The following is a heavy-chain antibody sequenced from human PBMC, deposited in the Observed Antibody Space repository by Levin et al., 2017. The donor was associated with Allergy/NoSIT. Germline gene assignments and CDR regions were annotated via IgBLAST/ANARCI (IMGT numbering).Heavy chain of an antibody. CDR3: AGDGEYTYGDFDY. CDR1: GVTFSSYS. CDR2: IIPIFGAA. Sequence: KISCKASGVTFSSYSISWVRQAPGQGLEWMGGIIPIFGAANYAQKFQGRVTITADESTSTAYMELRSLRSEDTAVYYCAGDGEYTYGDFDYWGQGTLVTVSS. J-gene: IGHJ4*02. V-gene: IGHV1-69*01. D-gene: IGHD5-18*01.